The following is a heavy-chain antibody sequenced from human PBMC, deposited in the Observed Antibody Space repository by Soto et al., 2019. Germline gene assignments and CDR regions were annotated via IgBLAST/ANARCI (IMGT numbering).Heavy chain of an antibody. V-gene: IGHV1-69*13. Sequence: ASVKVSCKASGGTFSSYAISWVRQAPGQGLEWMGGIIPIFGTANYAQKFQGRVTITADESTSTAYMELSSLRSEDTAVYYCARGPYNWNDELFDYWGQGTLVTVSS. CDR1: GGTFSSYA. J-gene: IGHJ4*02. D-gene: IGHD1-1*01. CDR2: IIPIFGTA. CDR3: ARGPYNWNDELFDY.